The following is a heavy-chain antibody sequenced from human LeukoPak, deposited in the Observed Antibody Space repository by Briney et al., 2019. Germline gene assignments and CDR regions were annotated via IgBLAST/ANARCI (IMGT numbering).Heavy chain of an antibody. CDR2: IKSKIDGGTT. V-gene: IGHV3-15*01. D-gene: IGHD3-9*01. CDR1: GLPFSNAW. J-gene: IGHJ3*01. Sequence: GGSLRLSCEAAGLPFSNAWMSWVRQAPGKGLEWVGRIKSKIDGGTTDHVAPVQGRFTISRDDSKNTLYLQMNSLKTEDTAVYYCTTVGLYDILTGHYHDSFDRWGQGTMVTVSS. CDR3: TTVGLYDILTGHYHDSFDR.